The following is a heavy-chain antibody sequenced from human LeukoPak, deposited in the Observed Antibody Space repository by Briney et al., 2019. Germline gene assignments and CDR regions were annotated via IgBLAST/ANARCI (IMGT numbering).Heavy chain of an antibody. Sequence: WETLSLTCTVPGDSISSSSYYWAPIPQPPGKGLEWLGSIHYSGSTYYNPCLQSRVTISIDTSKNQFSLKLRFVTAADTAVYYCARDEYYDFWSGYPYMDVWGKGTTVTVSS. CDR2: IHYSGST. CDR1: GDSISSSSYY. V-gene: IGHV4-39*07. D-gene: IGHD3-3*01. J-gene: IGHJ6*03. CDR3: ARDEYYDFWSGYPYMDV.